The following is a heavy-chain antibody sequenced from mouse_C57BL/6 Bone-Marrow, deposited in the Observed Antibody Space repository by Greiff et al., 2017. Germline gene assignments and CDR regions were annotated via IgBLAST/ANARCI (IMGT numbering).Heavy chain of an antibody. CDR3: ARHYGSSYPYATDY. Sequence: QVQLQQSGPELVKPGASVKISCKASGYAFSSSWMNWVKQRPGEGLEWIGRIYPGDGDINYNGKFKGKATLTADKSSSTAYMKLSSLTSEDSAVYFCARHYGSSYPYATDYWGQGTSVTVSS. CDR1: GYAFSSSW. D-gene: IGHD1-1*01. V-gene: IGHV1-82*01. J-gene: IGHJ4*01. CDR2: IYPGDGDI.